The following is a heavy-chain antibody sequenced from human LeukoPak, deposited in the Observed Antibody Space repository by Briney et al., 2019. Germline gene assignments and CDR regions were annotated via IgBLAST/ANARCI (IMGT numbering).Heavy chain of an antibody. J-gene: IGHJ6*02. CDR2: ISPYNGDT. Sequence: ASVKVSCKASGYTFTSYGISWVRQAPGQGLEWMGWISPYNGDTKYGQKLQGRVTMTTDTSTSTAYMELRSLRPDDTAVYYCARVGERWLQSKYYYNGMDVWGQGTTVTVSS. V-gene: IGHV1-18*01. CDR1: GYTFTSYG. CDR3: ARVGERWLQSKYYYNGMDV. D-gene: IGHD5-24*01.